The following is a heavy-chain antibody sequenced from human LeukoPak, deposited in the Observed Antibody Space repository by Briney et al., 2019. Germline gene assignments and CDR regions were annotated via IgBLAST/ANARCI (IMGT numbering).Heavy chain of an antibody. CDR3: ARDRVVKLQSENYYYGMDV. J-gene: IGHJ6*02. V-gene: IGHV3-21*01. CDR1: GFTFSSYS. D-gene: IGHD4-11*01. Sequence: GGSLRLSCAASGFTFSSYSMNWVRQAPGKGLEWVSSISSSSSYIYYADSVKGRFTISRDNAKNSLYLQMNSLRAEDTAVYYCARDRVVKLQSENYYYGMDVWGQGTTVTVSS. CDR2: ISSSSSYI.